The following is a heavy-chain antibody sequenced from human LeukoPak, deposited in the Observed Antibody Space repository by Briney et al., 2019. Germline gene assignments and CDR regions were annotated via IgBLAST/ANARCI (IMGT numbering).Heavy chain of an antibody. CDR3: AKSVRGSGSHRYSYYMDV. J-gene: IGHJ6*03. CDR2: IWYDGSNK. D-gene: IGHD3-10*01. Sequence: QPGGSLRLSCAASGFTFSSYGMHWVRQAPGKGLEWVGVIWYDGSNKYYADSVKGRFTISRDNSKNTLYLQMNSLRAEDTAVYYCAKSVRGSGSHRYSYYMDVWGKGTTVTVSS. CDR1: GFTFSSYG. V-gene: IGHV3-33*06.